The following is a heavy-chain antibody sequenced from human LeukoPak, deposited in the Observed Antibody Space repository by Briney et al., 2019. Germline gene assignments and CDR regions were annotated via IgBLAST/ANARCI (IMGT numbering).Heavy chain of an antibody. J-gene: IGHJ6*02. CDR1: GFTFSSYA. D-gene: IGHD3-10*01. V-gene: IGHV3-23*01. CDR2: ISGSGGST. Sequence: GGSLRLSCVASGFTFSSYAMSWVRQAPGKGLEWVSAISGSGGSTYYADSVKGRFTISRDNSKNTLYLQMNSLRAEDTAVYYCAKYRGSGSSLHYYYYGMDVWGQGTTVTVSS. CDR3: AKYRGSGSSLHYYYYGMDV.